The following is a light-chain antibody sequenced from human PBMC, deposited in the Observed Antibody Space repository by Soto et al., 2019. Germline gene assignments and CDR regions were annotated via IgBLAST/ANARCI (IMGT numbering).Light chain of an antibody. CDR2: GNS. CDR3: PSYDISLRGNHV. CDR1: SSNIGAGYD. J-gene: IGLJ1*01. V-gene: IGLV1-40*01. Sequence: QSVLAQPPSVSGAPGQRVTISCTGSSSNIGAGYDVHWYQQLPGTAPKLLIYGNSNRPSGVPDRFSGSKSGTSASLAITGLQAEDEADYYCPSYDISLRGNHVSGPGTKLTVL.